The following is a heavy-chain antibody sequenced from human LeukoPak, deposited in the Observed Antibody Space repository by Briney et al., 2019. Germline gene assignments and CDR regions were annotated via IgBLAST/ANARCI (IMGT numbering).Heavy chain of an antibody. V-gene: IGHV1-2*02. CDR3: ARARYYYDNSGSPNDY. CDR2: INPNSGGT. J-gene: IGHJ4*02. D-gene: IGHD3-22*01. CDR1: GYTFTGYY. Sequence: ASVKVSCKASGYTFTGYYMHWVRQAPGQGLEWMGWINPNSGGTNYAQKFQGRVTMTRDTSISTAYMELSRLRSDDTAVYYCARARYYYDNSGSPNDYWGQGTLVTVSS.